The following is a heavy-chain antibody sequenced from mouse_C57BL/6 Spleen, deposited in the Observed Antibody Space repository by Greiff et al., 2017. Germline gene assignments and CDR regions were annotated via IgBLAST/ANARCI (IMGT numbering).Heavy chain of an antibody. CDR1: GFTFSDYG. V-gene: IGHV5-17*01. CDR2: ISSGSSTI. Sequence: EVNVVESGGGLVKPGGSLKLSCAASGFTFSDYGMHWVRQAPEKGLEWVAYISSGSSTIYYADTVKGRFTISRDNAKNTLFLQMTGLRSEDTAMYYCARDDYPYAMDYWGQGTSVTVSS. D-gene: IGHD2-4*01. CDR3: ARDDYPYAMDY. J-gene: IGHJ4*01.